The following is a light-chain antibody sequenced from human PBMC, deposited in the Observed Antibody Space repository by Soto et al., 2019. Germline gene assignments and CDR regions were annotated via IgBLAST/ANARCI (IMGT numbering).Light chain of an antibody. J-gene: IGKJ4*01. CDR2: GAS. CDR1: QSVSSN. Sequence: EIVMTQSPATLSVSPGERATLSCRASQSVSSNLVWFQQKPGQAPRLLIYGASTRATGIPVRFSGSGSGTEFTLTISCLQSEDIAVYYCQQHNNWPLTFGGGAKVEIK. CDR3: QQHNNWPLT. V-gene: IGKV3-15*01.